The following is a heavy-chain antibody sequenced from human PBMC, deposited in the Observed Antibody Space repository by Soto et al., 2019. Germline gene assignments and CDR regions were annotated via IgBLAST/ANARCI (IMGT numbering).Heavy chain of an antibody. CDR3: AKDGGSGSPWFDP. CDR2: ISYDGSNK. Sequence: GGSLRLPCAASGFTFSSYGMHWVRQAPGKGLEWVAVISYDGSNKYYADSVKGRFTISRDNSKNTLYLQMNSLRAEDTAVYYCAKDGGSGSPWFDPWGQGTLVTVSS. V-gene: IGHV3-30*18. CDR1: GFTFSSYG. J-gene: IGHJ5*02. D-gene: IGHD3-10*01.